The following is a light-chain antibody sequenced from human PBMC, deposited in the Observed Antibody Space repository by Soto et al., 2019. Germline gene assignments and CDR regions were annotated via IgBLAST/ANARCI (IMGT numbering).Light chain of an antibody. CDR2: EVS. Sequence: QSALTQPPSASGSPGQSVTIACTGTSSDVGGYNYVSWYQQHTGKAPKVIIYEVSKRPSGVPDRFSGSKSGNTASLTVSGLQAEDEADYDCSSSADGRNLVFGGGTKLTVL. CDR3: SSSADGRNLV. J-gene: IGLJ2*01. V-gene: IGLV2-8*01. CDR1: SSDVGGYNY.